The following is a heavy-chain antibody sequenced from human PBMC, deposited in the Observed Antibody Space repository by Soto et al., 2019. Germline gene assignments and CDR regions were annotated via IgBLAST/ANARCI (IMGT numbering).Heavy chain of an antibody. D-gene: IGHD3-10*01. CDR3: ARDWESTVSTWSFGAF. CDR2: IIPFLGVT. CDR1: GGTFSPYT. Sequence: QVQLVQSGAEVKKPGSSVKVSCKASGGTFSPYTVNWVRQAPGQGLEWLGRIIPFLGVTNYAQKFQARVTITADTSTTTAHMELSGLRFEHTAVYYCARDWESTVSTWSFGAFWARGTLVTVSS. V-gene: IGHV1-69*08. J-gene: IGHJ4*02.